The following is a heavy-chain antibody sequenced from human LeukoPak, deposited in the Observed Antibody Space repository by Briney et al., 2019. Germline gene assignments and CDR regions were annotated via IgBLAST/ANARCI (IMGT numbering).Heavy chain of an antibody. CDR3: AKTVGLVSAPLYYFDV. CDR2: ISGPAGSW. D-gene: IGHD4-23*01. CDR1: GFTFSSYA. V-gene: IGHV3-23*01. Sequence: GGSLRLSCAASGFTFSSYAMSWVRQAPGKGLEWVSAISGPAGSWDYADSVKGRFTISRDNSKNTLFLQMNSLRAEDTAIYYCAKTVGLVSAPLYYFDVWGQGTLVTVSS. J-gene: IGHJ4*02.